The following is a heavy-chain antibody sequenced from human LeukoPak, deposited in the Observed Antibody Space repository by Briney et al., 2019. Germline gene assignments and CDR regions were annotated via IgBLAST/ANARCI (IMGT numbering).Heavy chain of an antibody. CDR3: AAETSAWSAFDI. CDR1: GXTFSRHW. V-gene: IGHV3-74*01. CDR2: IDRDGTIT. J-gene: IGHJ3*02. D-gene: IGHD6-19*01. Sequence: PGGSLRLSCATSGXTFSRHWMFWVRQGPGKGLVWVSQIDRDGTITSYADSVKGRFTISRDNAKNTVYLQMNSLRAEDTAVYYCAAETSAWSAFDIWGQGTMVTVSA.